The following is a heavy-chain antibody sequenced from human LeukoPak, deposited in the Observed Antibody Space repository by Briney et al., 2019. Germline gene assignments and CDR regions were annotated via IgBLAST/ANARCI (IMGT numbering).Heavy chain of an antibody. J-gene: IGHJ6*03. V-gene: IGHV1-18*01. CDR2: ISAYNGNT. CDR3: ARAYYYYYMDV. CDR1: GGTFGTYA. Sequence: ASVKVSCKASGGTFGTYAISWVRQAPGQGLEWMGWISAYNGNTNYAQKLQGRVTMTTDTSTSTAYMELRSLRSDDTAVYYCARAYYYYYMDVWGKGTTVTVSS.